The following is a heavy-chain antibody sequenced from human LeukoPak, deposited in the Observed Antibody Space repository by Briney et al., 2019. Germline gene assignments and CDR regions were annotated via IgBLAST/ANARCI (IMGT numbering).Heavy chain of an antibody. V-gene: IGHV4-38-2*01. CDR1: GYSISSGYY. Sequence: KPSETLSLTCAVSGYSISSGYYWGWIRQPPGKGLEWIGSIYRSGSTYYNPSLKSRVTISVDTSKNQFSLKLSSVTAADTAVYYCARPRNYYDPYRYFDYWGQGTLVTASS. CDR3: ARPRNYYDPYRYFDY. J-gene: IGHJ4*02. D-gene: IGHD3-22*01. CDR2: IYRSGST.